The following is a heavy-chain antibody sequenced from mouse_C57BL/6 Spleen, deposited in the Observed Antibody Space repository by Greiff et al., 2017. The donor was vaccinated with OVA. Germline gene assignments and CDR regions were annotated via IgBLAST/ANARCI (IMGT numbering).Heavy chain of an antibody. CDR1: GYTFTSYW. CDR2: IDPSDSYT. V-gene: IGHV1-50*01. Sequence: QVQLQQPGAELVKPGASVKLSCKASGYTFTSYWMQWVKQRPGQGLEWIGEIDPSDSYTNYNQKFKGKATLTVDTSSSTAYMQLSSLTSEDSAVYYCARPLYYDYDGAWFAYWGQGTLVTVSA. J-gene: IGHJ3*01. CDR3: ARPLYYDYDGAWFAY. D-gene: IGHD2-4*01.